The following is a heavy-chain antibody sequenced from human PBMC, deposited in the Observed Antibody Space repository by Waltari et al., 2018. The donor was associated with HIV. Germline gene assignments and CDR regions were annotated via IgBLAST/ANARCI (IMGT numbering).Heavy chain of an antibody. V-gene: IGHV3-7*01. CDR2: IRQGGSET. D-gene: IGHD3-16*01. Sequence: EVQLVESGGGLVQPGGSLRLSCSASGFTFSNSWMSWVRQAPGKGMEWVANIRQGGSETYDVDSGKRRFTISRDDAKNSLYLQLNSLRVEDTAVYYCAKLGAAFDFWGQGTLVTVSS. CDR1: GFTFSNSW. CDR3: AKLGAAFDF. J-gene: IGHJ4*02.